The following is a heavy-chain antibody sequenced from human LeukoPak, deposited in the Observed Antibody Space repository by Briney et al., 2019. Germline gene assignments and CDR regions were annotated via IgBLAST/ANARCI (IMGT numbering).Heavy chain of an antibody. CDR2: INPNSGGT. J-gene: IGHJ4*02. Sequence: ASVKVSCKASGYTFSAYFIHWVRQAPGQGLERMGWINPNSGGTNYAQNFQGRVTMTRDTSISTAYMDLSRLTSDDTAVYYCARVVGWFGGDFDSWGQGTLVTVSS. V-gene: IGHV1-2*02. CDR3: ARVVGWFGGDFDS. CDR1: GYTFSAYF. D-gene: IGHD3-10*01.